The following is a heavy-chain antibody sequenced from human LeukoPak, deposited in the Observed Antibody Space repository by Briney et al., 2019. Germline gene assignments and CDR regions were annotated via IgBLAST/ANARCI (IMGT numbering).Heavy chain of an antibody. D-gene: IGHD3-10*01. J-gene: IGHJ4*02. CDR1: GFTVSSNY. CDR2: IKSKGHGGTT. V-gene: IGHV3-15*01. CDR3: TTDIKY. Sequence: GGSLRLSCAASGFTVSSNYMSWVRQAPGKGLEWVGRIKSKGHGGTTDYIAPVKGRFTVSRDDSKDTLYLQMNSLRTEDTGVYYCTTDIKYWGQGTLVTVSS.